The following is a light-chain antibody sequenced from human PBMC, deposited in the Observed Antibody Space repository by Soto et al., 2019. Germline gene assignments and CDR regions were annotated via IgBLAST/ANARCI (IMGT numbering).Light chain of an antibody. CDR1: QSISTW. CDR2: TAS. CDR3: QQSYSTPRT. Sequence: IQMTQSPSTLSASVGDRVTITCRASQSISTWLAWYQQKPGKAPKLLIYTASNLEGGVPSRFSSSGSGTDFTLTISSLQPEDFATYYCQQSYSTPRTFGQGSKVDIK. J-gene: IGKJ1*01. V-gene: IGKV1-5*03.